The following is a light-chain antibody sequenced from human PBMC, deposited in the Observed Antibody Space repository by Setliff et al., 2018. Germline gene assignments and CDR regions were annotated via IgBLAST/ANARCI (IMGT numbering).Light chain of an antibody. J-gene: IGLJ1*01. CDR2: DVS. V-gene: IGLV2-14*03. Sequence: QSALTQPASMSGSPGQSITISCTGTTSDFGTYNYVSWYQQYPGKAPKLVIYDVSYRPSGVSNRFSGSKSGNTASLTISGLQAEDEGDYYCYSYTSTSSYVFGSGTKV. CDR3: YSYTSTSSYV. CDR1: TSDFGTYNY.